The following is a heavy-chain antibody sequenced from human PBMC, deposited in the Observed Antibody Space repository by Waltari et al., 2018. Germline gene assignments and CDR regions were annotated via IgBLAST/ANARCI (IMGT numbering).Heavy chain of an antibody. CDR3: AREDIVVVPAAIHAFRY. D-gene: IGHD2-2*02. CDR1: GGSISRYY. CDR2: IYTSGST. Sequence: QVQLQESGPGLVKPSETLSLTCTVSGGSISRYYWSWIRQPAGKGLEWIGRIYTSGSTNYNPSLKSRVTMSVDTSKNQFSLKLSSVTAADTAVYYCAREDIVVVPAAIHAFRYWGQGTLVTVSS. J-gene: IGHJ4*02. V-gene: IGHV4-4*07.